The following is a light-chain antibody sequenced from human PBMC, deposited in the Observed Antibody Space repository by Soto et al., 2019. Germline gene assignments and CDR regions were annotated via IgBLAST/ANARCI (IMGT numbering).Light chain of an antibody. CDR1: SSNIGGNT. CDR3: SSYSSSGTLFV. Sequence: QSVLTQPPSASGTPGQRVTISCSGGSSNIGGNTVNWYRQVPGTAPKLLIYSNNQRPSGVPDRLSGSKSGTSASLAISGLQSEDEADYHCSSYSSSGTLFVFGTGTKVTVL. V-gene: IGLV1-44*01. CDR2: SNN. J-gene: IGLJ1*01.